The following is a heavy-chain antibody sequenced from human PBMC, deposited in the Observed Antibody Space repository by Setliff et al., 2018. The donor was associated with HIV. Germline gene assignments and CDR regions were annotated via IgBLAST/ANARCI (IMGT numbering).Heavy chain of an antibody. CDR3: ARDRMPMASWVPDK. Sequence: SEILSLTCTVSDDSISSNYWSWIRQSAGKGLGWVGRIYTGGRTNYNPSLKGRVTMSVDTSKNQFSLNLSSVTAADTAVYYCARDRMPMASWVPDKWGQGTLVTVSS. J-gene: IGHJ4*02. D-gene: IGHD2-2*01. V-gene: IGHV4-4*07. CDR2: IYTGGRT. CDR1: DDSISSNY.